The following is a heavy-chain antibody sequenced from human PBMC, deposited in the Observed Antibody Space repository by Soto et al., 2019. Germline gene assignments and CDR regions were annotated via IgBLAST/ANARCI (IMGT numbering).Heavy chain of an antibody. CDR1: GFSFGTYT. V-gene: IGHV3-23*01. J-gene: IGHJ4*02. CDR3: AKKVNSGPGSQYFDY. Sequence: PGGSLRLSCAVSGFSFGTYTVNWVRQAPGMGLEWVSGLSDSVGTTHYAYSVKGRFTISRDKSKNTLYLQMNNLRAEDTAVYYCAKKVNSGPGSQYFDYWGQGTLVTVPS. CDR2: LSDSVGTT. D-gene: IGHD3-10*01.